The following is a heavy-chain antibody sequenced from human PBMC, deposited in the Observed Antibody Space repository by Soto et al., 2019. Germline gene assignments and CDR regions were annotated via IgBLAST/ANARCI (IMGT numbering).Heavy chain of an antibody. D-gene: IGHD6-19*01. V-gene: IGHV1-2*02. CDR3: ARHVQWLLSDFDY. J-gene: IGHJ4*02. CDR2: INPNSGGT. CDR1: GYTFTGYY. Sequence: ASVKVSCKASGYTFTGYYMHWVRQAPGQGLEWMGWINPNSGGTNYAQKFQGRVTMTKDRFSLRLNSVTAADTAVYYCARHVQWLLSDFDYWGQGTLVTVSS.